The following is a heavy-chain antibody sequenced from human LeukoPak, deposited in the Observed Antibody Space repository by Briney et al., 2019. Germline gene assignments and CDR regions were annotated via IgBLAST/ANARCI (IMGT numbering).Heavy chain of an antibody. CDR1: GGSISTYY. CDR3: AREKLLGYSYGFVDY. CDR2: IYYSGST. Sequence: SETLSLTCTVSGGSISTYYWSWIRQHPGKGLEWIGYIYYSGSTYYNPSLKSRVTISVDTSKNQFSLKLSSVTAADTAVYYCAREKLLGYSYGFVDYWGQGTLVTVSS. D-gene: IGHD5-18*01. V-gene: IGHV4-31*03. J-gene: IGHJ4*02.